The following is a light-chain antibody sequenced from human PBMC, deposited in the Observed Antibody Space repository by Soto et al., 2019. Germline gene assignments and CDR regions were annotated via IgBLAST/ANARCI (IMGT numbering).Light chain of an antibody. CDR2: GAS. J-gene: IGKJ1*01. CDR3: QQYTYSPWT. CDR1: QSVSSGY. Sequence: EVVLTQSPGTLSLSPGERATLSCRASQSVSSGYLGWYQQKPGQAPRLLIYGASSRATGIPDRFSGSGSGQDFTLTISRLEPEDCAVYFCQQYTYSPWTFGQGTKVELK. V-gene: IGKV3-20*01.